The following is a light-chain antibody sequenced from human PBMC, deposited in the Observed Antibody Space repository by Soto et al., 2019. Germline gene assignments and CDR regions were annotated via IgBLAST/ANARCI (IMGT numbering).Light chain of an antibody. Sequence: DIPMTQSPSTLSASVGDTVTITCRASQSVSVWSAWYQQKPGKAPKLLIYKASRLESGVPSRFSGRGSGTEFTLTISSQQSEDFATYYCQQYDSYWTFGQGTTVDIK. V-gene: IGKV1-5*03. J-gene: IGKJ1*01. CDR1: QSVSVW. CDR2: KAS. CDR3: QQYDSYWT.